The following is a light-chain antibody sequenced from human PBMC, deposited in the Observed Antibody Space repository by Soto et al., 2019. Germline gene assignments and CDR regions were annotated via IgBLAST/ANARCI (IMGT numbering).Light chain of an antibody. CDR2: EVS. CDR3: SSHKSSSTRV. CDR1: SSDVGGYNY. V-gene: IGLV2-14*01. J-gene: IGLJ1*01. Sequence: QSALTQPASVSGSPGQSITISCTGTSSDVGGYNYVSWYQQHPGKAPKLMIYEVSNRPSGVSNRFSGSKSGNTASLTISGLQAEDEADYYCSSHKSSSTRVSGTGTKVTVL.